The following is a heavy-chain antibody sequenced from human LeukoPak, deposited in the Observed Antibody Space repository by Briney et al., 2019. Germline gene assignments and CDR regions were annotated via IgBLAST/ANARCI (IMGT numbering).Heavy chain of an antibody. D-gene: IGHD1-26*01. CDR1: GFTFTSYS. Sequence: GGSLRLSCAASGFTFTSYSMNWVRQAPGEGLEWVSTISGGGGSTYYADSVKGRFTISRDNSKNTLYLQVNSLRAEDTAVYYCAKEGKWDVTPFDYWGQGTTVTVSS. J-gene: IGHJ4*03. V-gene: IGHV3-23*01. CDR3: AKEGKWDVTPFDY. CDR2: ISGGGGST.